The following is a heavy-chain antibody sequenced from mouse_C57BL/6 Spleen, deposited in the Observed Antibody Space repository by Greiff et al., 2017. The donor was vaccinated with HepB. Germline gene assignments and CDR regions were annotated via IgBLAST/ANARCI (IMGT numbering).Heavy chain of an antibody. J-gene: IGHJ4*01. CDR1: GYTFTSYG. D-gene: IGHD1-1*01. V-gene: IGHV1-81*01. CDR3: ARRLSSPYAMDY. CDR2: IYPRSGNT. Sequence: VQVVESGAELARPGASVKLSCKASGYTFTSYGISWVKQRTGQGLEWIGEIYPRSGNTYYNEKFKGKATLTADKSSSTAYMELRSLTSEDSAVYFCARRLSSPYAMDYWGQGTSVTVSS.